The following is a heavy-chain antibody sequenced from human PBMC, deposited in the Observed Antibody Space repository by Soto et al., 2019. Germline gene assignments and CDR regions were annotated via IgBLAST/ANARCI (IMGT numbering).Heavy chain of an antibody. D-gene: IGHD3-3*01. V-gene: IGHV3-64D*08. CDR2: ISSNGGST. CDR3: VKDVPAYYDFWSGPY. J-gene: IGHJ4*02. Sequence: GWSLGICCSSSRVSVCSSAVDWLFQATGKGLEYVSAISSNGGSTYYADSVKGRFTISRDNSKNTLYLQMSSLRAEDTAVYYCVKDVPAYYDFWSGPYWCQGTLVTVPQ. CDR1: RVSVCSSA.